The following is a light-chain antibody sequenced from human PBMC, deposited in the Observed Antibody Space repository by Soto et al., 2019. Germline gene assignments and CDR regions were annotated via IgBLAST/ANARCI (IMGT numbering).Light chain of an antibody. CDR1: EYVDIY. Sequence: ETVLTQSPATLSLSPGETATLSCMASEYVDIYLAWYQQKPGQAPRLLIYHASNRATGIPARFSGSGSGTDFTLTISSLEPEDSAVYYCQQRRNWPPLTFGGGTRVE. CDR3: QQRRNWPPLT. CDR2: HAS. J-gene: IGKJ4*01. V-gene: IGKV3-11*01.